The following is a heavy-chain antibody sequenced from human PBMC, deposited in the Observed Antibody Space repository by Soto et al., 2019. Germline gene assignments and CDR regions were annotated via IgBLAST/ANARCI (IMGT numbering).Heavy chain of an antibody. V-gene: IGHV3-30-3*01. J-gene: IGHJ4*02. CDR2: ISYDGSNK. CDR3: AREDDILTGYLDY. Sequence: QVQLVESGGGVVQPGRSLRLSCAASGFTFSSYAMHWVRQAPGKGLEWVAVISYDGSNKYYADSVKGRFTISRDNSKNTLYLQMNSLRAEDTAVYYCAREDDILTGYLDYWGQGPLVTVSS. D-gene: IGHD3-9*01. CDR1: GFTFSSYA.